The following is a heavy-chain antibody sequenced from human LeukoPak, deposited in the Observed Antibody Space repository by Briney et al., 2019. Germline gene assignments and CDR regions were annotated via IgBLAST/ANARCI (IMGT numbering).Heavy chain of an antibody. CDR1: GFSLTTSGMC. Sequence: SGPTLVNPTPTLTLTFTFSGFSLTTSGMCVSWIPQPPGKALEWLARIDWDDDKFYSTSLKTRLTISKDTSKNQVVLTMTNMDPVDTATYYCARTRFGDQGSRIDFWGQGTLVTVSS. CDR2: IDWDDDK. V-gene: IGHV2-70*17. J-gene: IGHJ4*02. CDR3: ARTRFGDQGSRIDF. D-gene: IGHD3-10*01.